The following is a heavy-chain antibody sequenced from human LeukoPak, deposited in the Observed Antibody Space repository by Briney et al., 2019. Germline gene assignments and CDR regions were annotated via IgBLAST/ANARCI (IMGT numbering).Heavy chain of an antibody. V-gene: IGHV4-31*03. Sequence: PSETLSLTCTVSGGSISSSGYYWSWIRQHPGKGLEWIGNIYYNGSTNYNPSLKSRLSISLDTAKNQISLNLSSVTAADTAVYYCARDRHIAVFGVVPHRWFDPWGQGALVTVSS. CDR2: IYYNGST. CDR3: ARDRHIAVFGVVPHRWFDP. J-gene: IGHJ5*02. CDR1: GGSISSSGYY. D-gene: IGHD3-3*01.